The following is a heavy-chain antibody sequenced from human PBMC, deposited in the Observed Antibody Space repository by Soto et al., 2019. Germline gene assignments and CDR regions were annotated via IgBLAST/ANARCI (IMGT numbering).Heavy chain of an antibody. CDR3: ARAGESYYYGMDV. D-gene: IGHD3-16*01. J-gene: IGHJ6*02. Sequence: PGGSLRLSCAASGFTFSSYGMHWVRQAPGKGLEWVAVIWYDGSNKYYADSVKGRFTISRDNSKNTLYLQMNSLRAEDTAVYYCARAGESYYYGMDVWGQGTTVTVSS. V-gene: IGHV3-33*01. CDR2: IWYDGSNK. CDR1: GFTFSSYG.